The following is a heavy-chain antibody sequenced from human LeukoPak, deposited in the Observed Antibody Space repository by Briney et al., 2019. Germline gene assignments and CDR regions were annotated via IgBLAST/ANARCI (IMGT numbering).Heavy chain of an antibody. CDR3: ARVPSGGPFDY. CDR1: GYTFTGYY. Sequence: ASVKVSCKASGYTFTGYYMHWVRQAPGQGLEWMGRINPNSGGTNYAQRLQGRVTMTTDTSTSTVYMELRSLTSDDTAVYYCARVPSGGPFDYWGQGTLVTVSS. D-gene: IGHD2-15*01. CDR2: INPNSGGT. V-gene: IGHV1-2*06. J-gene: IGHJ4*02.